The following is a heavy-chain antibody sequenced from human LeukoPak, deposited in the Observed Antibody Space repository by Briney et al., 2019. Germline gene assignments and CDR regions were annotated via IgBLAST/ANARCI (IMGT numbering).Heavy chain of an antibody. V-gene: IGHV3-21*01. D-gene: IGHD3-3*01. J-gene: IGHJ4*02. CDR3: AKGSWRAPFDY. Sequence: GGSLRLSCAASGFTFSSYSMNWVRQAPGKGLEWVSSISSSSYIYYADSVKGRFTISRDNSKNTLYLQMNSLRAEDTAVYYCAKGSWRAPFDYWGQGTLVTVSS. CDR2: ISSSSYI. CDR1: GFTFSSYS.